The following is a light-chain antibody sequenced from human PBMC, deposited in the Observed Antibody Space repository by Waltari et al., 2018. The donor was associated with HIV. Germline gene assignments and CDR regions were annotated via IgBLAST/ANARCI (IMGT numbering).Light chain of an antibody. CDR3: QQYYITPQT. Sequence: DIVMTQSPDSLAVSLGERATINCKSSQSVSYTSNNKNYLAWYQQKPGQPPKLLIYWASTRDSVVPDRFSGSGSGTDFTLTSSSLQAEDVAVYYCQQYYITPQTFGQGTKVEIK. CDR2: WAS. J-gene: IGKJ1*01. CDR1: QSVSYTSNNKNY. V-gene: IGKV4-1*01.